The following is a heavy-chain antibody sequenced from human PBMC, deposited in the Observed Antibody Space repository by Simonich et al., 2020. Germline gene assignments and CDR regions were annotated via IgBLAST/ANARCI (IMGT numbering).Heavy chain of an antibody. J-gene: IGHJ4*02. D-gene: IGHD5-12*01. CDR3: ASSKLATIDY. CDR1: GYTFTGYY. V-gene: IGHV1-2*02. Sequence: QVQLVQSGAEVKKPGASVKVSCKASGYTFTGYYMHWVRQAPGQGLEWMGWINPNMGGTNYEKKLQGRVTMTRDTSISTAYMELSRLRSDDTAVYYCASSKLATIDYWGQGTLVTVSS. CDR2: INPNMGGT.